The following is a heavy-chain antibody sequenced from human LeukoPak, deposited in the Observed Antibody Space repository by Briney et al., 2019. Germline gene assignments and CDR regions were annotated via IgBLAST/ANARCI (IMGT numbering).Heavy chain of an antibody. CDR1: GFTFSNYA. CDR3: ARERTGYYIVY. D-gene: IGHD3-3*01. J-gene: IGHJ4*02. Sequence: GGSLRLSCAASGFTFSNYAMHWVRQAPGKGLEWVALISYDGSGKYYSDSVKGRFTISRDSSENTLYLQMNSLRAEDTAIYYCARERTGYYIVYWGQGTLVTVYS. V-gene: IGHV3-30*04. CDR2: ISYDGSGK.